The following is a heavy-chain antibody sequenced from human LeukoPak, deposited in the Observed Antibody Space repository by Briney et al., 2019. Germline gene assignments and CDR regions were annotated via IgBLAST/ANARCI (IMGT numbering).Heavy chain of an antibody. J-gene: IGHJ1*01. Sequence: AGGSLRLSCAASGFTFSSYWMTWVRQAPGKGLEWVANIRPDGSGTYYVDSVKGRFIVSRDNAKNSLYLQMNSLSNDDTAVYYCTTNRVAAAGDDWGQGTLVTVSS. CDR1: GFTFSSYW. CDR2: IRPDGSGT. V-gene: IGHV3-7*01. CDR3: TTNRVAAAGDD. D-gene: IGHD6-13*01.